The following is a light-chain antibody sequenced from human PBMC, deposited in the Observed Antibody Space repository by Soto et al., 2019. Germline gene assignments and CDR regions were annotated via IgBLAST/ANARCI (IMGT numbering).Light chain of an antibody. CDR2: EAN. Sequence: QSVLTQPASVSGSPGQSITISCTGTSSDVGFYNLVSWYQQHPGKVPKLMIFEANKRPSGVSNRFSGSKSGNTASLTISGLQAEDEAYYYCCSYAGTYTLMFGGGTQLTVL. CDR1: SSDVGFYNL. CDR3: CSYAGTYTLM. J-gene: IGLJ7*01. V-gene: IGLV2-23*01.